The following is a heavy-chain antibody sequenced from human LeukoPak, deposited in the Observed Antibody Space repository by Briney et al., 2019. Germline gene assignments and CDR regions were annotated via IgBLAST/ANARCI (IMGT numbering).Heavy chain of an antibody. CDR2: INAGNGNT. Sequence: ASVKVSCKASGYTFTSYAMHWVRQAPGQRLEWMGWINAGNGNTKYSQKFQGRVTITRDTSASTAYMELSSLRSEDTAVYYCARDEAGATMVREYYFDYWGQGTLVTVSS. CDR3: ARDEAGATMVREYYFDY. V-gene: IGHV1-3*01. J-gene: IGHJ4*02. CDR1: GYTFTSYA. D-gene: IGHD1-26*01.